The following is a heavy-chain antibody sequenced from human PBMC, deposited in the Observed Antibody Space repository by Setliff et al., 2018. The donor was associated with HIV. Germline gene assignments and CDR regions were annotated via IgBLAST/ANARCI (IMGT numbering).Heavy chain of an antibody. J-gene: IGHJ4*02. D-gene: IGHD1-26*01. CDR3: AKDRSGSYRTFDY. V-gene: IGHV4-39*07. Sequence: PSQTLSLTCTVSGVSSIYFWGWIRQPPGKGLEWIGSVYYSGSTYYNPSLKSRVTISMDTSKNQFSLKLNSVTAADTAVYYCAKDRSGSYRTFDYWGPGILVTVSS. CDR2: VYYSGST. CDR1: GVSSIYF.